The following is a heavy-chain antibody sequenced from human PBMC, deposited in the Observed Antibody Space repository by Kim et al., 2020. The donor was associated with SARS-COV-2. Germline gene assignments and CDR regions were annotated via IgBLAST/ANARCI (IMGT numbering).Heavy chain of an antibody. CDR3: ATDVPITMVRGVISV. Sequence: ASVKVSCKVSGYTLTELSMHWVRQAPGKGLEWMGGFDPEDGETIYAQKFQGRVTMTEDTSTDTAYMELSSLRSEDTAVYYCATDVPITMVRGVISVWGQGTLVTVSS. J-gene: IGHJ4*02. CDR2: FDPEDGET. D-gene: IGHD3-10*01. V-gene: IGHV1-24*01. CDR1: GYTLTELS.